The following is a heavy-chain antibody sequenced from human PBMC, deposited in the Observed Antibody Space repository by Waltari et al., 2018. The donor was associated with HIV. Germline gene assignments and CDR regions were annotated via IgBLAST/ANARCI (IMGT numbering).Heavy chain of an antibody. V-gene: IGHV3-20*03. CDR1: YG. D-gene: IGHD2-15*01. Sequence: YGMSWVRQAPGKGLEWVSGINWNGGSTGYADSVKGRFTISRDNAKKSLFLQMNSLRAEDTALYYCASGSHYCSGGSCDYYYYDMDVWGQGTTVTVSS. J-gene: IGHJ6*02. CDR2: INWNGGST. CDR3: ASGSHYCSGGSCDYYYYDMDV.